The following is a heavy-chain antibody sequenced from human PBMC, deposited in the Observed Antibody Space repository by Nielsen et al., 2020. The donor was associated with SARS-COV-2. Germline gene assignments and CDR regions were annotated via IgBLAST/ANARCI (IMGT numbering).Heavy chain of an antibody. V-gene: IGHV4-59*08. D-gene: IGHD3/OR15-3a*01. CDR3: ARRGYDFWSSPRYFYMDV. Sequence: SETLSLTCTVSGGPISGHYWSWIRQPPGREMEYIGYIYYSGTNNYNPSLKSRVAMSVDAAKNQFSLKLHSVTAADTAVYYCARRGYDFWSSPRYFYMDVWGRGTMVTVSS. J-gene: IGHJ6*03. CDR1: GGPISGHY. CDR2: IYYSGTN.